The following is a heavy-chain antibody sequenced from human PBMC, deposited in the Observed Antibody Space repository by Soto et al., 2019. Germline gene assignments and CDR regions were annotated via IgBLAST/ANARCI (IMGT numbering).Heavy chain of an antibody. CDR2: ISGYNGNT. CDR1: GYTFSGYS. V-gene: IGHV1-18*04. J-gene: IGHJ6*02. CDR3: ARDVFCGGAPSCPDMDV. Sequence: QVVLEQPGGDVKKPGASVKVSGKASGYTFSGYSITWVRQAPGQGLEWMGRISGYNGNTNYARTLRGRLTLTTDTSTSTAYMELSSLTSDDTAVYYCARDVFCGGAPSCPDMDVWGQGTTVTVSS. D-gene: IGHD2-21*01.